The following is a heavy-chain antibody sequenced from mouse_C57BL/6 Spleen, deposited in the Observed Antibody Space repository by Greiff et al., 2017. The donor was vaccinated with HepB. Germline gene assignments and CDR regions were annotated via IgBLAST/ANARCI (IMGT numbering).Heavy chain of an antibody. V-gene: IGHV14-2*01. D-gene: IGHD2-2*01. CDR1: GFNIKDYY. CDR3: ARGDYGYDNDYAMDD. J-gene: IGHJ4*01. CDR2: IDPEDGGT. Sequence: EVQLQQSGAELVKPGASVKLSCTASGFNIKDYYMHWVKQRTEQGLEWIGTIDPEDGGTKYAHKFQGKATITADTSSNTAYLQLRSLTSEDTAVYYCARGDYGYDNDYAMDDWGQGTSVTVSS.